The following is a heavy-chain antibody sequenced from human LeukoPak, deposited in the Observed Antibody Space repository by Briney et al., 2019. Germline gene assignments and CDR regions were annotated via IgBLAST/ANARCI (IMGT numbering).Heavy chain of an antibody. D-gene: IGHD1-1*01. CDR2: ILSNIDGGTT. J-gene: IGHJ6*02. Sequence: GSLRLSCAVSGFTFSKAWMSWVRQTPGKGLEWVGRILSNIDGGTTDYAAPVKGRFTISRDNAKNTLYVQMNSLRAEDTAVYYCARMGHDILVPSGMDVWGQGTTVTVSS. V-gene: IGHV3-15*05. CDR1: GFTFSKAW. CDR3: ARMGHDILVPSGMDV.